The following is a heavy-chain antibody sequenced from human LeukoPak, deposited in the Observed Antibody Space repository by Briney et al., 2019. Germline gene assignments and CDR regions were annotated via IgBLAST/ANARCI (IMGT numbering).Heavy chain of an antibody. CDR3: AREGEFRGYSYLAFDI. CDR1: GFTFSSYS. CDR2: ISSSSYT. Sequence: GGSLRLSCAASGFTFSSYSMNWVRQAPGKGLEWVSSISSSSYTYYADSVKGRFTISRDNAKNSLYLQMNSLRAEDTAVYYCAREGEFRGYSYLAFDIWGQGTMVTVSS. D-gene: IGHD5-18*01. V-gene: IGHV3-21*01. J-gene: IGHJ3*02.